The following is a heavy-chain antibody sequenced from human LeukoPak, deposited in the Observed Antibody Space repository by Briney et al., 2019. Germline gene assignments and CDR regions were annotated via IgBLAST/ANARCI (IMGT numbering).Heavy chain of an antibody. Sequence: GGSLRLSCAASGFTFSNHAMSWVRQAPGRGLEWVSAISGSSGLTYYADSVKGRFTISRDNSKNTLFLQMNSLRAEDTAVYYCARRGESTSYGDYRFDYWGQGTLVTVSS. J-gene: IGHJ4*02. V-gene: IGHV3-23*01. CDR3: ARRGESTSYGDYRFDY. CDR2: ISGSSGLT. D-gene: IGHD4-17*01. CDR1: GFTFSNHA.